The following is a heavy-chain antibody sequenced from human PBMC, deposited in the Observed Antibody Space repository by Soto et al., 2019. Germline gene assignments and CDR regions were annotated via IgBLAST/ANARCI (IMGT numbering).Heavy chain of an antibody. J-gene: IGHJ5*02. D-gene: IGHD2-2*02. CDR1: GGSISSYY. CDR2: IYYSGST. V-gene: IGHV4-59*01. Sequence: QVQLQESGPGLVKPSETLSLTCTVSGGSISSYYWSWIRQPPGKGLEWIGYIYYSGSTNYNPSLKSRVTISVDTSKNQFSLKLSSVTAADTAVYYCARGYPAAIGDNWFDPWGQGTLVTVSS. CDR3: ARGYPAAIGDNWFDP.